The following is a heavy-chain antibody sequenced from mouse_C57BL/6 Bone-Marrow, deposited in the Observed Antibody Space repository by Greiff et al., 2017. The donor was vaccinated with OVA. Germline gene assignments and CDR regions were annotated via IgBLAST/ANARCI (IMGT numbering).Heavy chain of an antibody. Sequence: DVMLVESGGGLVKPGGSLKLSCAASGFTFSSYAMSWVRQTPEKRLEWVATISDGGRYTYYPDNVKGRFTISRDNAKNNLYLQMSHLKSEDTAMYYCARDGRGTYWGQGTLVTVSA. CDR3: ARDGRGTY. J-gene: IGHJ3*01. CDR1: GFTFSSYA. CDR2: ISDGGRYT. V-gene: IGHV5-4*01.